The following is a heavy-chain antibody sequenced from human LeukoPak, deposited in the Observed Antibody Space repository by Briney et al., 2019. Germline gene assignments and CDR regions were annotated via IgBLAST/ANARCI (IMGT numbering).Heavy chain of an antibody. CDR1: RFTFTSYT. D-gene: IGHD2-8*02. J-gene: IGHJ4*02. Sequence: PGGSLRLSCAASRFTFTSYTMNWVRQAPGKGLEWVSSISSNTNYIYYADSVKGRLTISRDNAKNSLYLQMNSLRAEDTAVYYCARVGSLVHYFDYWGQGTLVTVSS. CDR3: ARVGSLVHYFDY. CDR2: ISSNTNYI. V-gene: IGHV3-21*01.